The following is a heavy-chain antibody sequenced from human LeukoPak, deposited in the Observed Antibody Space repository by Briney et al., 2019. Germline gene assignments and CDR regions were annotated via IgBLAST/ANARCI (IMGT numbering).Heavy chain of an antibody. D-gene: IGHD2-15*01. Sequence: SMKVSCKASGGTFSSYAISWVRQAPGQGLEWMGGIIPIFGTANYAQKFQGRVTITADKSTSTAYMELSSLRSEDTAVYYCARAVSGGSSTHDYWGQGTLVTVSS. CDR3: ARAVSGGSSTHDY. V-gene: IGHV1-69*06. CDR1: GGTFSSYA. J-gene: IGHJ4*02. CDR2: IIPIFGTA.